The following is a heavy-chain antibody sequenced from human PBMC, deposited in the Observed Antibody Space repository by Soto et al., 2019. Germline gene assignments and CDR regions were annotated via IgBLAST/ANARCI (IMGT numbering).Heavy chain of an antibody. D-gene: IGHD6-13*01. CDR1: GYTFTSYG. CDR3: ARPYSSSWSHDSSAGFDI. CDR2: ISAYNGNT. V-gene: IGHV1-18*01. Sequence: ASVKVSCKASGYTFTSYGISWVRQAPGQGLEWMGWISAYNGNTNYAQKLQGRVTMTTDTSTSTAYMELRSLRSDDTAVYYCARPYSSSWSHDSSAGFDIWGQGAMVPVSS. J-gene: IGHJ3*02.